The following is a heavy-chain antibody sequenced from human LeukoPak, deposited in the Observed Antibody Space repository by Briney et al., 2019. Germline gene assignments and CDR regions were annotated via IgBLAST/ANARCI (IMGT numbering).Heavy chain of an antibody. V-gene: IGHV3-23*01. CDR2: ITASGSKT. Sequence: GGSLRLXCAASGVTFSSYAMVCVRHAPGKVREGVSAITASGSKTYYAHSVKGRFTISRDNSEHTLYLQVNSLRAEDTAVYYCAKGNGYSYGRYYFDYWGQGTLVTVSS. CDR1: GVTFSSYA. D-gene: IGHD5-18*01. CDR3: AKGNGYSYGRYYFDY. J-gene: IGHJ4*02.